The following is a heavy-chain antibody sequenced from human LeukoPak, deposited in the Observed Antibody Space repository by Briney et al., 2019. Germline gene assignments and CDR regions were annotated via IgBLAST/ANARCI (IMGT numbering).Heavy chain of an antibody. Sequence: SQTLSLTCAISGDSVSSNSAAWNWSRQSPSRGLEWLGRAYYRSKWYNDYAVSVKSRITINPDTSKNQFSLQLNSVTPEDTAVSYCARSPTTVTTLFDYWGQGTLVTVSS. J-gene: IGHJ4*02. CDR3: ARSPTTVTTLFDY. D-gene: IGHD4-17*01. V-gene: IGHV6-1*01. CDR2: AYYRSKWYN. CDR1: GDSVSSNSAA.